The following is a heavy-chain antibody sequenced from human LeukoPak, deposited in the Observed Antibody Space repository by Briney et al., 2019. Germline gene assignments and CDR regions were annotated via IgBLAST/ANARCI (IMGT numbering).Heavy chain of an antibody. CDR3: ARATTVTTLDYYYGMDV. CDR2: INPNSGGT. CDR1: GYTFTGYY. D-gene: IGHD4-17*01. V-gene: IGHV1-2*02. Sequence: ASVKVSCKASGYTFTGYYMHWVRQAPGQGLEWMGWINPNSGGTNYAQKFRGRVTMTRDTSISTAYMELSRLRSDDTAVYYCARATTVTTLDYYYGMDVWGQGTTVTVSS. J-gene: IGHJ6*02.